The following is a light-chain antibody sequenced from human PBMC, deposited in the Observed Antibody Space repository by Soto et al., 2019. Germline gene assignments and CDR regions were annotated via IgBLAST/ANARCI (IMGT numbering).Light chain of an antibody. V-gene: IGKV3-20*01. CDR3: QQYGSLALT. J-gene: IGKJ4*01. CDR2: GAS. CDR1: QTVASTY. Sequence: EIVLTQSPGTLSLSPGERATLSCRASQTVASTYLAWYQQKPGQAPRLLIFGASSRANGIPDRFSGSGSGIDFTLTISRLEPEDFAVFYCQQYGSLALTFGGGTKVEIK.